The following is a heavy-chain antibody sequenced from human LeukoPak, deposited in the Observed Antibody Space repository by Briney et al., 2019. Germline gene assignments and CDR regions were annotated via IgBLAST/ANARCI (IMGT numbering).Heavy chain of an antibody. D-gene: IGHD3-10*01. CDR1: GGTFSSYA. Sequence: SVTVSCTASGGTFSSYAISWVRQAPGQGLEWMGGIIPIFGTANYAQKFQGRVTITADESTSTAYMELSSLRSEDTAVYYCARGSGGSGSYYLFDYWGQGTLVTVSS. CDR3: ARGSGGSGSYYLFDY. CDR2: IIPIFGTA. V-gene: IGHV1-69*13. J-gene: IGHJ4*02.